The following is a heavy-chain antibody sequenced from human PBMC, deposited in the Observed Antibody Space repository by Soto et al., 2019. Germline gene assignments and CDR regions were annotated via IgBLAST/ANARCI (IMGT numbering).Heavy chain of an antibody. CDR2: IWYDGSNK. CDR1: GFTFSSYG. Sequence: GGSLRLSCAASGFTFSSYGMHWVRQAPGKGLEWVAVIWYDGSNKYYADSVKGRFTISRDNSKNTLYLQMNSLRAEDTAVYYCARDLRGSAAAGTSYYFDYWGQGVMVTVSA. V-gene: IGHV3-33*01. D-gene: IGHD6-13*01. J-gene: IGHJ4*02. CDR3: ARDLRGSAAAGTSYYFDY.